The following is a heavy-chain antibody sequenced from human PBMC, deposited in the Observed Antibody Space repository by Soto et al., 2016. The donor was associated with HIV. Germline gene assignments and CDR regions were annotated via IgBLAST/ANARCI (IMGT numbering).Heavy chain of an antibody. Sequence: EVQLVGSGGGVVRPGGSLRLSCAASGFTFDDYGMSWVRQAPGKGLKWVSGINWNGGSTSYADSVKGRFTISRDNAKNSLYLQMNSLRAEDTALYYCARDRGYYYGSGSSKAVYYYGMDVWGQGTTVTVSS. CDR1: GFTFDDYG. V-gene: IGHV3-20*04. CDR2: INWNGGST. D-gene: IGHD3-10*01. J-gene: IGHJ6*02. CDR3: ARDRGYYYGSGSSKAVYYYGMDV.